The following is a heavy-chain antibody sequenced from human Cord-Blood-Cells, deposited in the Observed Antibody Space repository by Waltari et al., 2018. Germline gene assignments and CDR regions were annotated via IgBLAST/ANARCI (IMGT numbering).Heavy chain of an antibody. V-gene: IGHV3-30*18. CDR3: AKEGGAYSSGIAEYFQH. Sequence: QVQLVESGGGVVQPGRSLRLSCAASGFTFSSYGMHWVRQAPGKGVEWVAVNYIVEIINTVPNPSEAGAPLPGTNSRTWVYCKMNSRRAEDTAVYYCAKEGGAYSSGIAEYFQHWGQGTLVTVSS. CDR1: GFTFSSYG. D-gene: IGHD6-19*01. CDR2: NYIVEII. J-gene: IGHJ1*01.